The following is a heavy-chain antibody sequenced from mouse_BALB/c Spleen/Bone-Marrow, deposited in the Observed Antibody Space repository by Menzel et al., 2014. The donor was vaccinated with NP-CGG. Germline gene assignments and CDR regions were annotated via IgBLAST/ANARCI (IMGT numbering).Heavy chain of an antibody. CDR3: TRSTATFDY. J-gene: IGHJ2*01. V-gene: IGHV1-80*01. CDR2: IYPGDGDT. Sequence: VQGVESGAELVRPGSSVKISCKASGYAFSAYWMNWVKQRPGQGLEWVGQIYPGDGDTNYNGKFKGKATLTADKSSSTAYMQLSSLTSEDSAVYCCTRSTATFDYWGQGTPLTVSS. CDR1: GYAFSAYW. D-gene: IGHD1-2*01.